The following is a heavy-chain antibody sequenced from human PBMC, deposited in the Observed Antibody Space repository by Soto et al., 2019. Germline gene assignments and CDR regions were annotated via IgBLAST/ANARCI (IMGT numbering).Heavy chain of an antibody. CDR2: IYYSGYT. J-gene: IGHJ4*02. Sequence: TLSLTFNVCGDSIRSYYWSWIRQPPGKGLDWIGYIYYSGYTSYNPSLKSRVTISVDTSKNQFSLKLNSVTAADTAVYYCARCFSGNYPSRPEEQYYFDSWGQGTLVTVSS. CDR3: ARCFSGNYPSRPEEQYYFDS. D-gene: IGHD1-26*01. CDR1: GDSIRSYY. V-gene: IGHV4-59*01.